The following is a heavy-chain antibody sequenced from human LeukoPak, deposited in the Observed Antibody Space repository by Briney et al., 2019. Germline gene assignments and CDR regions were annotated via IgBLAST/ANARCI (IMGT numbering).Heavy chain of an antibody. CDR2: IGNDAKTT. D-gene: IGHD1-7*01. CDR3: TKEGLPSGTSWSAWFDP. V-gene: IGHV3-30*18. CDR1: GFPFSDYG. Sequence: GRSLRLSCAASGFPFSDYGMYWVRQAPGKALEWVAVIGNDAKTTYSDSVTGRFTISRDNSKNTLYLPMNFLRPDDTAVYFCTKEGLPSGTSWSAWFDPWGQGTLVSVSS. J-gene: IGHJ5*02.